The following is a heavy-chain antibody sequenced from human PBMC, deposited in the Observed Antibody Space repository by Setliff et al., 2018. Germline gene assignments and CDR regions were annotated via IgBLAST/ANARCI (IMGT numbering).Heavy chain of an antibody. CDR2: LHTSGST. Sequence: SETLSLTCAVSGGSLNSGSYYWSWIRQSTERGLEWLGRLHTSGSTTYNPALNSRVIISVDTSTNQFSLRLTSLTAADTAVYFCARDNTILGATDHWGQGTLVTSPQ. CDR3: ARDNTILGATDH. J-gene: IGHJ5*02. D-gene: IGHD1-26*01. V-gene: IGHV4-61*02. CDR1: GGSLNSGSYY.